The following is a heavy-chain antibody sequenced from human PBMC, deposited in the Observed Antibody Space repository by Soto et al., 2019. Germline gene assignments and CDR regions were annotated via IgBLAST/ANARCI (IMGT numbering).Heavy chain of an antibody. V-gene: IGHV4-30-2*01. Sequence: PSETLSLTCAVSGGSISSGSYSWSWIRQPPGKGLEWIGYIYHSGSTYYNPSLKSRVTISVDRSKNQFSLKLSSVTAADTAVYYCARGSPADFDYWGQGTLVTVSS. CDR3: ARGSPADFDY. CDR2: IYHSGST. J-gene: IGHJ4*02. CDR1: GGSISSGSYS.